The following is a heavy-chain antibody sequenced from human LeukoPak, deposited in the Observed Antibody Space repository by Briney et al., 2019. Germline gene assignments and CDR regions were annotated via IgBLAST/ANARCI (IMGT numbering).Heavy chain of an antibody. CDR3: ATATEMYVVAIATPHDGAFDI. CDR1: GYTLTELS. J-gene: IGHJ3*02. V-gene: IGHV1-24*01. D-gene: IGHD2-21*01. CDR2: FDPEDGET. Sequence: ASVKVSCKVSGYTLTELSMHWVRQAPGKGLEWMGGFDPEDGETIYAQKFQGRVTMTEDTSTDTAYMELSSLRSEDTAVYYCATATEMYVVAIATPHDGAFDIWGQGTMVTVSS.